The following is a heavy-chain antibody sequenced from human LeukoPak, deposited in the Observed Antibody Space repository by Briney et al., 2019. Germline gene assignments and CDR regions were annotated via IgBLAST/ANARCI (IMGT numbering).Heavy chain of an antibody. Sequence: GGSLRLSCAASGFTFSSYAMHWVRQAPGKGLEWVAVISYDGSNKYYADSVKGRFTISRDNSKNTLYLQMNSLRAEDTAVYYCARDLRPYYYDSSGYHFWGQGTLVTVSS. CDR2: ISYDGSNK. D-gene: IGHD3-22*01. CDR1: GFTFSSYA. CDR3: ARDLRPYYYDSSGYHF. J-gene: IGHJ4*02. V-gene: IGHV3-30*04.